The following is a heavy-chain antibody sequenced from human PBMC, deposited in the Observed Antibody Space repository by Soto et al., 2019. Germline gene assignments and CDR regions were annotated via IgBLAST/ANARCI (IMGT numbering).Heavy chain of an antibody. D-gene: IGHD4-17*01. CDR2: ISGSGGST. CDR1: GFTFSNYA. V-gene: IGHV3-23*01. Sequence: EVQLLESGGGLVQPGGSLRLSCVASGFTFSNYAMSWVRQAPGKGLEWVSAISGSGGSTYYADSVKGRFTISRDNSKNTLYRQMNSLRAEDTAGYYCATQTVTTSPRAYYFDYWGQGTLVTVSS. CDR3: ATQTVTTSPRAYYFDY. J-gene: IGHJ4*02.